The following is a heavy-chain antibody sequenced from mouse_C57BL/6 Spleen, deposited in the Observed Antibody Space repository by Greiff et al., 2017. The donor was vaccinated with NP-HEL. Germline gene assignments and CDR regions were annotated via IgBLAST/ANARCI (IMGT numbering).Heavy chain of an antibody. CDR2: IYPGDGDT. D-gene: IGHD2-1*01. CDR3: ARWGGKLAY. J-gene: IGHJ3*01. CDR1: GYAFSSSW. V-gene: IGHV1-82*01. Sequence: VKLMESGPELVKPGASVKISCKASGYAFSSSWMNWVKQRPGKGLEWIGRIYPGDGDTNYNGKFKGKATLTADKSSSTAYMQLSSLTSEDSAVYFCARWGGKLAYWGQGTLVTVSA.